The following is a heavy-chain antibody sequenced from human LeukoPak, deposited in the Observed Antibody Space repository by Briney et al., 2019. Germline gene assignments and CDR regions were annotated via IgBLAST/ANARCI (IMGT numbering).Heavy chain of an antibody. D-gene: IGHD6-13*01. CDR3: AIEGAAGPYFDY. V-gene: IGHV1-2*02. CDR2: INPNSGGT. Sequence: ASVKVSFKASGYTFTGYYMHWVRQAPGQGLEWMGWINPNSGGTNYAQKFQGRVTMTRDTSISTAYMELSRLRSDDTAVYYCAIEGAAGPYFDYWGQGTLVTVSS. J-gene: IGHJ4*02. CDR1: GYTFTGYY.